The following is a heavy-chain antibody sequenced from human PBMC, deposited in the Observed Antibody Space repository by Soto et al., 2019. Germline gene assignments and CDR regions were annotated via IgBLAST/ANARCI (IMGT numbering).Heavy chain of an antibody. CDR2: MNQDGSEK. V-gene: IGHV3-7*01. CDR1: GFTFSSYW. Sequence: EVHLMESGGGLVQPGGSLRLSCTASGFTFSSYWMSWVRQTPGKGLEWVANMNQDGSEKYYVDSVKGRFAISRDNAKSSLYLQLNSLSAEDTAVYYCARGYRTFDWGQGTLVTVSS. CDR3: ARGYRTFD. J-gene: IGHJ4*02. D-gene: IGHD3-16*02.